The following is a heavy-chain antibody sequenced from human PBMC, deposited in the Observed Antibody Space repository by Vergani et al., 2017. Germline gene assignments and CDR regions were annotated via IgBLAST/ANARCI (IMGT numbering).Heavy chain of an antibody. CDR2: TWYEGNNN. CDR1: SFTLGNYG. J-gene: IGHJ4*02. D-gene: IGHD5-24*01. V-gene: IGHV3-33*01. CDR3: SRETRDTPSSLDY. Sequence: QVQLVESGGGVVQPGRYLRLSCPPSSFTLGNYGMHWVRQAPGRGLEWVSMTWYEGNNNYYADSVKGRFTISKDISKNTLYLQMNSLRGYDTAVYYCSRETRDTPSSLDYWGQGTLVTVSS.